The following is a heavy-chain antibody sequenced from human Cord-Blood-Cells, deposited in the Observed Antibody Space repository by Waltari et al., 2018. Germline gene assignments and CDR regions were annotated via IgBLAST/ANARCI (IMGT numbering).Heavy chain of an antibody. CDR1: GYSISSGYY. CDR3: ARGPNWFDP. CDR2: IYHSGST. V-gene: IGHV4-38-2*01. Sequence: QVQLQESGPGLVKPSETLSLTCAVSGYSISSGYYWGWIRQPPGKGLEWIGSIYHSGSTYYNPSLKSRVTISVDTSKNQFSLKLSSVTAADTAVYYCARGPNWFDPWGQGTLVTVSS. J-gene: IGHJ5*02.